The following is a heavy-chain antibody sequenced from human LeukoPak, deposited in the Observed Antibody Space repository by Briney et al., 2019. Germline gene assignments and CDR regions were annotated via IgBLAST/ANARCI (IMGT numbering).Heavy chain of an antibody. CDR1: GGSISSGDYY. V-gene: IGHV4-61*08. Sequence: SETLSLTCTVSGGSISSGDYYWSWIRQPPGKGLEWIGYIYYSGSTNYNPSLKSRVTISVDTSKNQYSLKLSSVTAADTAVYYCARGEVVVPAASLGLFDPWGQGTLVTVSS. J-gene: IGHJ5*02. D-gene: IGHD2-2*01. CDR2: IYYSGST. CDR3: ARGEVVVPAASLGLFDP.